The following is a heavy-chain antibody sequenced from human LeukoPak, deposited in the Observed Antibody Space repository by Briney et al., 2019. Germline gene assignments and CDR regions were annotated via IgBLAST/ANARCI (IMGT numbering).Heavy chain of an antibody. J-gene: IGHJ5*02. D-gene: IGHD7-27*01. CDR3: ARSLTGDLDWFDP. V-gene: IGHV3-21*01. Sequence: PGGSLRLSCAASGFTFSSYSMNWVRQAPGKGLEWVSSISSNSRSIYYADSVKGRFTVSRDNAKNSLYLQMNSLRAEDTAGYYCARSLTGDLDWFDPWGRGTLVAVSS. CDR2: ISSNSRSI. CDR1: GFTFSSYS.